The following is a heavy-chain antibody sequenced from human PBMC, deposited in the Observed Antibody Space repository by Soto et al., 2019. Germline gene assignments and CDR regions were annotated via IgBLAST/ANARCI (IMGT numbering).Heavy chain of an antibody. V-gene: IGHV5-51*01. Sequence: PGESLKISCKGSGYSFTSYWIGWVRQMPGKGLEWMGIIYPGDSDTRYSPSFQGQVTISADKSISTAYLQWSSLKASDTAMYYCARPRIAAAGNLLYVYWGQGTLVTVSS. J-gene: IGHJ4*02. CDR1: GYSFTSYW. D-gene: IGHD6-13*01. CDR3: ARPRIAAAGNLLYVY. CDR2: IYPGDSDT.